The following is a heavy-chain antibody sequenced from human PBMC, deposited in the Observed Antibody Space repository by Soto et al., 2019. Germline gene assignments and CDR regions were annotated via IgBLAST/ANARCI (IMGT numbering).Heavy chain of an antibody. CDR3: AREYSSSAQNWFHP. V-gene: IGHV4-39*01. CDR1: GGSISSSSYY. Sequence: PSETLSLTCTVSGGSISSSSYYWGWIRQPPGKGLEWIGSIYYSGSTYYNPSLKSRVTISVDTSKNQFSLKLSSVTAADTAVYYCAREYSSSAQNWFHPWGQGTLVTVSS. CDR2: IYYSGST. D-gene: IGHD6-6*01. J-gene: IGHJ5*02.